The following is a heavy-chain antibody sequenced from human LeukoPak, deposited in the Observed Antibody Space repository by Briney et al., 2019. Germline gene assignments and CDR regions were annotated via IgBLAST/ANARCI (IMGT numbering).Heavy chain of an antibody. CDR3: SRRDCSHTNCRYWYFDL. J-gene: IGHJ2*01. Sequence: KPSETLSLTCTVSGGSIISGGSYWGWIRQPPGKGLEWIGSVFYSGITYYNPSLRGRVTISVNPSQNQFSLKLSSVTAADMAVYYCSRRDCSHTNCRYWYFDLWGRGTLLTVSS. CDR1: GGSIISGGSY. D-gene: IGHD2-2*01. V-gene: IGHV4-39*07. CDR2: VFYSGIT.